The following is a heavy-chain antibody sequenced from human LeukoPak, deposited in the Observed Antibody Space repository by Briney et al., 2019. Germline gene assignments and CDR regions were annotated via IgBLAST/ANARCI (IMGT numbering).Heavy chain of an antibody. CDR2: IRYDGSNK. CDR1: GFTFSSYG. V-gene: IGHV3-30*02. J-gene: IGHJ4*02. Sequence: GGSLRLSCAASGFTFSSYGMHWVRQAPGKGLEWVAFIRYDGSNKYYADSVKGRFTISRDNSKNTLYLQMNSLRAEDTAVYYCAKVRGSPLAYFDYWGQGTLVTVSS. CDR3: AKVRGSPLAYFDY. D-gene: IGHD2-15*01.